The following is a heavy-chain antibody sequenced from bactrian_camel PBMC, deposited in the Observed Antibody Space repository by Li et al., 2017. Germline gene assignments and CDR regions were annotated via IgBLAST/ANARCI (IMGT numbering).Heavy chain of an antibody. J-gene: IGHJ4*01. CDR3: ATDSWYGNVWYLPY. CDR2: IYGDGSNT. D-gene: IGHD2*01. CDR1: GFTFGNYW. V-gene: IGHV3S6*01. Sequence: HVQLVESGGGLVQPGGSLRLSCSTSGFTFGNYWMYWVRQAPGKGLEWVSSIYGDGSNTYYADSVKGRFTISRDNAKNTLYLSLNSLKTEDTAMYYCATDSWYGNVWYLPYWGQGTQVTVS.